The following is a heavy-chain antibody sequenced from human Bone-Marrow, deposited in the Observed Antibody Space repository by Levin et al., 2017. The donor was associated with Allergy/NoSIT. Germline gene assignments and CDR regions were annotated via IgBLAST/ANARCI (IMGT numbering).Heavy chain of an antibody. Sequence: GESLKISCEVSGFTFSSNWMHWVRQAPGKGLVWVSRINSDGSSTSYADSVKGRFTISRDNAKNTLLLQMNSLRAEDTAVYYCAAPLPPEIATAGSPLHNWGQGTLVTVSS. CDR1: GFTFSSNW. CDR3: AAPLPPEIATAGSPLHN. CDR2: INSDGSST. V-gene: IGHV3-74*01. J-gene: IGHJ4*02. D-gene: IGHD6-13*01.